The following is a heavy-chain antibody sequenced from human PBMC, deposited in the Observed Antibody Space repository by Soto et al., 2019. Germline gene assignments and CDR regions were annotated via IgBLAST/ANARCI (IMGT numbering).Heavy chain of an antibody. D-gene: IGHD2-2*01. CDR1: GFTFSSYS. Sequence: GGSLRLSCAASGFTFSSYSMNWVRQAPGKGLEWVSSISSSSSYIYYADSVKGRFTISRDNAKNSLYLQMNSLRAEDTAVYYCARDEGGCSSTSCYASGMDVWGQGTTVTVSS. J-gene: IGHJ6*02. V-gene: IGHV3-21*01. CDR3: ARDEGGCSSTSCYASGMDV. CDR2: ISSSSSYI.